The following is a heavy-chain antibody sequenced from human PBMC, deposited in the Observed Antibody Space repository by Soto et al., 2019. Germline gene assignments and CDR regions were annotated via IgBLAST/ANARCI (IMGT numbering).Heavy chain of an antibody. CDR1: GFPFSSYA. CDR2: ISSNGGST. D-gene: IGHD3-3*01. CDR3: VKDPYYDFWSGYYPTPSYFDY. V-gene: IGHV3-64D*08. J-gene: IGHJ4*02. Sequence: GGSLRLSCSASGFPFSSYAMHWVRQAPGKGLEYVSAISSNGGSTYYADSVKGRFTISRDNSKNTLYLQMSSLRAEDTAVYYCVKDPYYDFWSGYYPTPSYFDYWGQGTLVTVSS.